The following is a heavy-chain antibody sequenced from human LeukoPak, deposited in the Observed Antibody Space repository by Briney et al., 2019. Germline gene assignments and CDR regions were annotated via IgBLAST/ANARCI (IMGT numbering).Heavy chain of an antibody. CDR2: MNPNSGNT. CDR1: GYTFTSYD. J-gene: IGHJ6*02. CDR3: ARGRGTMVRGVIIKWSYYYYGMDV. D-gene: IGHD3-10*01. Sequence: ASVKVSCKASGYTFTSYDINWVRQATGQGLEWMGWMNPNSGNTGYAQKFQGRVTMTRNTSISTAYMELSSLRSEDTAVYYCARGRGTMVRGVIIKWSYYYYGMDVWGQGTTVTVSS. V-gene: IGHV1-8*01.